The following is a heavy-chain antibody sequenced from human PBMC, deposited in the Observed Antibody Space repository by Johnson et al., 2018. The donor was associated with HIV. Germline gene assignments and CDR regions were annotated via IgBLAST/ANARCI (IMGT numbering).Heavy chain of an antibody. D-gene: IGHD4-17*01. J-gene: IGHJ3*01. CDR3: AGDSTPWGGDYVGYAFDL. V-gene: IGHV3-11*04. CDR1: GFTFSDYY. Sequence: QMQLVESGGGLVKPGGSLILSCAASGFTFSDYYMSWIRQAPGKGLECLSYISSSGISIYYIDSVKGRFTISRDNAKNSLYLQMSSLRAEDTAVYFCAGDSTPWGGDYVGYAFDLWGQGTMVTVSS. CDR2: ISSSGISI.